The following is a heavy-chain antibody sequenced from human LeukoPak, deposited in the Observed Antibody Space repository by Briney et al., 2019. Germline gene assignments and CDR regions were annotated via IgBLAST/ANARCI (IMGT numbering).Heavy chain of an antibody. CDR1: GFTFRSYS. D-gene: IGHD3-9*01. CDR3: VRGTEYDILSGKNFGQFYFEY. CDR2: ISSSGAYI. J-gene: IGHJ4*02. V-gene: IGHV3-21*01. Sequence: GGSLRLSCAASGFTFRSYSMNWVRQAPGKGLEWVSSISSSGAYIYYADSVKGGFTISRDNGKDSLYLQMNSLRDEDTAVYCCVRGTEYDILSGKNFGQFYFEYWGQGTLVTVSS.